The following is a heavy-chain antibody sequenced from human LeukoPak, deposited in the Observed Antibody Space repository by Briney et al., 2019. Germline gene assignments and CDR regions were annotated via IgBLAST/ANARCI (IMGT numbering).Heavy chain of an antibody. Sequence: GGSLRHSCAASGFTFSNAWMSWVRQAPGKGLEWVGRIKSKTEGGTTDYGAPVKGRFTISRDDSKNTLYLQMNSLKTEDTAVYYRTTGRRFDYWGQGTLVTVSS. CDR3: TTGRRFDY. CDR2: IKSKTEGGTT. CDR1: GFTFSNAW. V-gene: IGHV3-15*01. J-gene: IGHJ4*02.